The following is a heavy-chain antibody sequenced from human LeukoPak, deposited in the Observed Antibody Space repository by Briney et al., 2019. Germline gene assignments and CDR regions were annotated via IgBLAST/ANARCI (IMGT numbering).Heavy chain of an antibody. CDR3: ARESGIAAALDL. D-gene: IGHD6-13*01. CDR1: GFTFSSYS. Sequence: GGSLRLSCAASGFTFSSYSMNWVRQAPGKGLEWVSYISSSSSYINYADSVKGRFTISRDSAKNPLYLQMNSLRAEDTAVYYCARESGIAAALDLWGQGTLVTVSS. CDR2: ISSSSSYI. J-gene: IGHJ5*02. V-gene: IGHV3-21*05.